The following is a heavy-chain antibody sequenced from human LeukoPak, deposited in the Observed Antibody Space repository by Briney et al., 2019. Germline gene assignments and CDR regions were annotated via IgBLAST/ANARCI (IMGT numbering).Heavy chain of an antibody. Sequence: GGSLRLSCAASGFTFSSYAMSGVRQAPGKGLEWVSAISGSGGSTYYADSVRGRFTISRDNSKTTLYLQMNSLRAEDTAVYYCAKDRYYYDSSGYLTPLDYWGQGTLVTVSS. CDR2: ISGSGGST. CDR3: AKDRYYYDSSGYLTPLDY. J-gene: IGHJ4*02. V-gene: IGHV3-23*01. CDR1: GFTFSSYA. D-gene: IGHD3-22*01.